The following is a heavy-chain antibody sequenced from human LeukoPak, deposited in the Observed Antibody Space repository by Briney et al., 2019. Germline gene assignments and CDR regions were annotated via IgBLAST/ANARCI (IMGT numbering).Heavy chain of an antibody. CDR3: ARVYYSNSYDYWYFDL. CDR1: GGSFSGYY. V-gene: IGHV4-34*01. J-gene: IGHJ2*01. Sequence: PSETLSLTCAVYGGSFSGYYWSWIRQPPGKGLEWIGEINHSGSTNYNPSLKSRVTISVDTSKHQFSLKLSSVTAADTAVYYCARVYYSNSYDYWYFDLWGRGTLVTVSS. D-gene: IGHD6-13*01. CDR2: INHSGST.